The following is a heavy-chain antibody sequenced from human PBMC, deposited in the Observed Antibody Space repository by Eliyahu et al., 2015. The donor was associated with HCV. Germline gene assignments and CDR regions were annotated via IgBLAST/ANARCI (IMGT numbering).Heavy chain of an antibody. J-gene: IGHJ5*01. Sequence: EVQLLESGGGFVQPGXSLRLSCAASGFPFMNYGMNWXRQAPGKGLEWVSNIRGDGSNINYEDSVKGRFAISRDNSRNTLYLQMTSLRAEDTAVYYCAKSYGDYIHWFDSWGQGTLVTVSS. D-gene: IGHD4-17*01. CDR2: IRGDGSNI. CDR3: AKSYGDYIHWFDS. CDR1: GFPFMNYG. V-gene: IGHV3-23*01.